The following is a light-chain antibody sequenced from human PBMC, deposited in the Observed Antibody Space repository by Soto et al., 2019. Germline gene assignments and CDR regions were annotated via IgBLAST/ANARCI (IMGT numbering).Light chain of an antibody. CDR3: QQYENWPQLT. Sequence: ERVMTQSPATLSVSPGERATLSCRASQSVGSDLAWYQQKPGQAPRLLIYGASSRAPGIPDRFSGSGSGTEFTLTISSLQSEDSAVYYCQQYENWPQLTFGGGTKVEIK. J-gene: IGKJ4*01. CDR1: QSVGSD. V-gene: IGKV3-15*01. CDR2: GAS.